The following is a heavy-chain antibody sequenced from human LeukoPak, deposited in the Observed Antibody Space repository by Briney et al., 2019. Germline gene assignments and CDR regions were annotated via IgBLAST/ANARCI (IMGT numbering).Heavy chain of an antibody. V-gene: IGHV3-23*01. J-gene: IGHJ6*03. D-gene: IGHD3-16*01. CDR3: AKSLRGTRSYYYYYMDV. CDR1: GFTFSSYA. CDR2: MSTNGVAT. Sequence: GSLRLSCAASGFTFSSYAMSWVRQAPGKGLEWVSTMSTNGVATYYADSVKGRFTISRDNSKNTLYLQMNSLRADDTAVYYCAKSLRGTRSYYYYYMDVWGKGTTVTVSS.